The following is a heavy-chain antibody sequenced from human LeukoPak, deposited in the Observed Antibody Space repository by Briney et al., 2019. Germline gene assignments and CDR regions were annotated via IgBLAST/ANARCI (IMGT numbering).Heavy chain of an antibody. J-gene: IGHJ4*02. CDR3: AREGGSRSYGYDY. CDR2: IYSAGST. Sequence: GGSLRLSCAASGFTVSTNYISWVRQAPGKGLEWVSVIYSAGSTYYADSVRGRFTISRDNSKNTVYLQMNSLRPDDTAVYYCAREGGSRSYGYDYWGQGTLVTVSS. D-gene: IGHD3-10*01. V-gene: IGHV3-66*02. CDR1: GFTVSTNY.